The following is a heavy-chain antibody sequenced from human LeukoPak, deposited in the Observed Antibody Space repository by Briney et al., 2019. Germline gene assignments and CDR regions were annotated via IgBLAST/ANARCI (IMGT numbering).Heavy chain of an antibody. CDR3: AKLPLVGTFFDY. D-gene: IGHD1-26*01. V-gene: IGHV3-30*07. CDR1: GFTFSSYA. Sequence: GGSLRLSCAASGFTFSSYAMHWVRQAPGKGLEWVAVISYDGSNKYYADSVKGRFTISRDNSKNTLYLQMNSLRAEDTAVYYCAKLPLVGTFFDYWGQGTLVTVSS. CDR2: ISYDGSNK. J-gene: IGHJ4*02.